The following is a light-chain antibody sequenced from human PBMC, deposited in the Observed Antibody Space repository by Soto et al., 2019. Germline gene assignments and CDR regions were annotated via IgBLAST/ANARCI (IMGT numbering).Light chain of an antibody. CDR3: QQYHLSPLT. CDR1: EAINNNF. CDR2: GAS. Sequence: EIVLTQSPGALSVAPGETLSLSCRASEAINNNFVAWYQQRPGQVPRLLMYGASIRVSGVPDRISGRRSWTGFILNIARVEPEDSAVYFCQQYHLSPLTFGGGTQV. J-gene: IGKJ4*01. V-gene: IGKV3-20*01.